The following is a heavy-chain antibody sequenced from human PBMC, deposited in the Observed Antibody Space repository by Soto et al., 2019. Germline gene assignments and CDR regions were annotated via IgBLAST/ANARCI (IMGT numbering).Heavy chain of an antibody. CDR3: ATTLRGIAVAGTFSY. D-gene: IGHD6-19*01. CDR1: GFTFSSYT. J-gene: IGHJ4*02. CDR2: IIPILGIA. V-gene: IGHV1-69*02. Sequence: SVKVSCKASGFTFSSYTISWVRQAPGQGLEWMGRIIPILGIANYAQKFQGRVTITADKSTSTAYMELSSLRSEDTAVYYCATTLRGIAVAGTFSYWGQGTPVPVSS.